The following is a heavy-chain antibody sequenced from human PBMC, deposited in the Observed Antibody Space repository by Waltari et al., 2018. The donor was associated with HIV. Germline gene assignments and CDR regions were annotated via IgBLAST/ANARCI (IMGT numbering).Heavy chain of an antibody. V-gene: IGHV3-23*01. CDR2: ISGSGGST. CDR1: GFTFSSYA. J-gene: IGHJ4*02. Sequence: EVQLLESGGGLVQPGGSLRLSCAASGFTFSSYAMSWVRRAPGKGLTWVSAISGSGGSTYDADSVKGRFTIPRDNAKNTLYLQMNSLRAEDTAVYYCAKGLSSSWSAEDYWGQGTLVTVSS. D-gene: IGHD6-13*01. CDR3: AKGLSSSWSAEDY.